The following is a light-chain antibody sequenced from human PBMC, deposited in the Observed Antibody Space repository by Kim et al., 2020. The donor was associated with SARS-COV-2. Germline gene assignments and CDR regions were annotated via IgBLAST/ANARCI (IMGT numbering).Light chain of an antibody. CDR3: EQYGRSPLLT. Sequence: EIVLTQSPGTLSLSPGERATLSCRASQSVSSSYLAWYQQKPGQAPRLLIYGASSRATGIPDRFSGSGSVTDFTLTISRLETEDFAVYFCEQYGRSPLLTFGGGTKMDIK. CDR2: GAS. V-gene: IGKV3-20*01. CDR1: QSVSSSY. J-gene: IGKJ4*01.